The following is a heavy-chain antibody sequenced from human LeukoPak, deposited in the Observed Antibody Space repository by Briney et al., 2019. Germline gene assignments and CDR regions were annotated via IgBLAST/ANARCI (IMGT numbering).Heavy chain of an antibody. V-gene: IGHV3-23*01. J-gene: IGHJ4*02. D-gene: IGHD3-10*01. CDR1: GFTFSSYA. CDR3: AKRRRLLWFGELRYYFDY. Sequence: GGSLSLSCAAPGFTFSSYAMSWVRQAPGKGLEWVSAISGSGGSTYYADSVKGRFTISRDNSKNTLYLQMNSLRAEDTAVYYCAKRRRLLWFGELRYYFDYWGQGTLVTVSS. CDR2: ISGSGGST.